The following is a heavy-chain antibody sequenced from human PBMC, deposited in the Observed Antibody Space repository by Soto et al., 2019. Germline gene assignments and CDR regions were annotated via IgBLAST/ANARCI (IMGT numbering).Heavy chain of an antibody. D-gene: IGHD3-10*01. CDR2: IGVYNGSR. Sequence: QAQLVQSGGEVKTPGASVKLSCKASGYTFVDYGICWVRQAPGQGLEWVACIGVYNGSRDYAQKVRGRVTMTTDTSTSTAYIEMRSLTSDDTAIYYCAREYYYGSGSHVWGQGTLVTVSS. J-gene: IGHJ4*02. CDR1: GYTFVDYG. CDR3: AREYYYGSGSHV. V-gene: IGHV1-18*01.